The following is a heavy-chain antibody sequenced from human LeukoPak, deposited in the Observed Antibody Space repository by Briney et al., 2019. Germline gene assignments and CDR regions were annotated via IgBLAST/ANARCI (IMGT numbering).Heavy chain of an antibody. D-gene: IGHD2-2*01. CDR3: ARRTSVVPAAVFDY. CDR1: GGSFSGYY. J-gene: IGHJ4*02. CDR2: VNHSGST. Sequence: PSETLSLTCAVYGGSFSGYYWSWIRQPPGKGLEWIGEVNHSGSTNYNPSLKSRVTISVDTSKNQFSLKLSSVTAADTAVYYCARRTSVVPAAVFDYWGQGTLVTVSS. V-gene: IGHV4-34*01.